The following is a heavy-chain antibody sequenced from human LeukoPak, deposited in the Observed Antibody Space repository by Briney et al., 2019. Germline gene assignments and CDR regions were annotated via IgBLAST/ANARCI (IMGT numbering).Heavy chain of an antibody. J-gene: IGHJ4*02. CDR3: ARIGYCSGGSCPH. Sequence: SETLSLTCAVYGGSFSGYYWSWIRQPPGKGLEWIGEINHSGSTNYNPSLKSRVTISVDTSKNQFSLKLSSVTAADTAVYYCARIGYCSGGSCPHWGQGTLVTVSS. CDR2: INHSGST. V-gene: IGHV4-34*01. D-gene: IGHD2-15*01. CDR1: GGSFSGYY.